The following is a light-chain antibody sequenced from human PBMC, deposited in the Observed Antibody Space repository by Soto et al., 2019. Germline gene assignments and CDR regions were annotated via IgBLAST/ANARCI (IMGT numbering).Light chain of an antibody. CDR1: QSVSGY. Sequence: EIVLTQSPATQSSSPGNRATLSCRASQSVSGYLAWYQQKPGQAPRLLIYDASNRATGMPARFSGSGSGTDFTLTITSLEPEDYTVYCCQQRSNWPSTFGGGTKVDIK. CDR3: QQRSNWPST. V-gene: IGKV3-11*01. J-gene: IGKJ4*01. CDR2: DAS.